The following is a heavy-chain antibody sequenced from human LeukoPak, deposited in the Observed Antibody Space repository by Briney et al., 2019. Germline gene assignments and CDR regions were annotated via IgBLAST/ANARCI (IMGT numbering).Heavy chain of an antibody. Sequence: GESLKISCKGSGYSFTSYWIGWVRQMPGKGLEWMGIIYPGDSDTRYSPSFQGQVTISADKSISTAYLQWSSLKASDTAMYYCARLTELGIAVAGDFDYWGQGTLVTVSS. V-gene: IGHV5-51*01. J-gene: IGHJ4*02. CDR2: IYPGDSDT. CDR3: ARLTELGIAVAGDFDY. D-gene: IGHD6-19*01. CDR1: GYSFTSYW.